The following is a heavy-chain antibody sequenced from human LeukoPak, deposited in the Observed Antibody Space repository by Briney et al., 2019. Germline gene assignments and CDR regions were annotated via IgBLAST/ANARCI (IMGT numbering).Heavy chain of an antibody. D-gene: IGHD2-15*01. CDR3: TTDPPIVVVVAATIEYFQH. Sequence: PGGSLRLSCAASGFTFSNAWMSWVRQAPGKGLEWVGRIKSKTDGGTTDYAAPVKGRFTISRDDSKNTLYLQMNSLKTEDTAVYYCTTDPPIVVVVAATIEYFQHWGQGTLVTVSS. J-gene: IGHJ1*01. CDR1: GFTFSNAW. CDR2: IKSKTDGGTT. V-gene: IGHV3-15*01.